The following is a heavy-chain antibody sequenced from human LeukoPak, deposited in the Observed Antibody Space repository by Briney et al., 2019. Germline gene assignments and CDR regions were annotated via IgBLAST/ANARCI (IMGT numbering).Heavy chain of an antibody. J-gene: IGHJ4*02. V-gene: IGHV3-7*01. Sequence: PGGSLRLSCSASGFSFSGSWMTWVRQAPGEGLEWVANIKPDGSDTYYVDSMKDRFTISRDNAKNSLYLQINGLRAEDTAVYYCARHLDWSFDYWGQGTLVTVSS. CDR3: ARHLDWSFDY. CDR1: GFSFSGSW. D-gene: IGHD3/OR15-3a*01. CDR2: IKPDGSDT.